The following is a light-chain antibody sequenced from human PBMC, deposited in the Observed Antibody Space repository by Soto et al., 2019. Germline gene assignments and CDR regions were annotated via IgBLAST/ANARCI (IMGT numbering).Light chain of an antibody. CDR1: TSNIGSNT. V-gene: IGLV1-44*01. CDR2: SND. Sequence: QSVLTQPPSASGTPGQRVTISCSGSTSNIGSNTVSWYQHLPGTAPKLLIYSNDQRPSGAPDRFSGSKSGTSASLAISGLQSEDEADYYCAIWDLTLSAWVFGGGTQLTVL. J-gene: IGLJ7*01. CDR3: AIWDLTLSAWV.